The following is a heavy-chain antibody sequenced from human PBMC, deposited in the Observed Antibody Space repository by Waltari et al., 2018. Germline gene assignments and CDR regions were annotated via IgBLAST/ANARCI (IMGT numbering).Heavy chain of an antibody. CDR2: NYNDGTT. CDR3: ATGRYRFFDY. CDR1: GLPFSSNF. V-gene: IGHV3-53*01. J-gene: IGHJ4*02. D-gene: IGHD1-26*01. Sequence: EVQLVESGRGSIQPGGSLRLSCGASGLPFSSNFMSWVRQAPGKGLEWVSINYNDGTTYYGDSVKGRFTIYRDNSKSTMYLQMNTLRTEDTAVYYCATGRYRFFDYWGQGTLVTVSS.